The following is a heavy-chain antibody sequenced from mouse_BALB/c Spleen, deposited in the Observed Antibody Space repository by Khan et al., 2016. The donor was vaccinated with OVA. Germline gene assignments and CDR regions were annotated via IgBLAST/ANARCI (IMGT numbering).Heavy chain of an antibody. J-gene: IGHJ2*01. CDR1: GYSITSDYA. CDR2: ISYSGST. V-gene: IGHV3-2*02. CDR3: ARGRGDFDY. Sequence: QLEESGPGLVKPSQSLSLTCTVTGYSITSDYAWNWIRQFPGNKLEWMGYISYSGSTSYNPSLKSRISITRDTSKNQFFLQLNSVTTEDTATYYCARGRGDFDYWGQGTTLTVSS.